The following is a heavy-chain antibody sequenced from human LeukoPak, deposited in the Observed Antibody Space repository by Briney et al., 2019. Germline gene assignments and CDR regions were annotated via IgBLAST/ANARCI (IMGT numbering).Heavy chain of an antibody. J-gene: IGHJ3*02. D-gene: IGHD3-22*01. CDR1: GYTFTGYY. V-gene: IGHV1-2*02. Sequence: GASVKVSCKASGYTFTGYYMHWVRQAPGQGLEWMGWINPNSGGTNYAQKFQGRVTMTRDTSISTAYMELRSLRSDDTAVYYCARVFGYYDSSGYYDAYDAFDIWGQGTMVTVSS. CDR3: ARVFGYYDSSGYYDAYDAFDI. CDR2: INPNSGGT.